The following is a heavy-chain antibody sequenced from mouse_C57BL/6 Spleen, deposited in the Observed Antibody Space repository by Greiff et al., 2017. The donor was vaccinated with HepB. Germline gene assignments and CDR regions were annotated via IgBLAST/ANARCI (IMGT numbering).Heavy chain of an antibody. Sequence: DVKLVESGGGLVKPGGSLKLSCAASGFTFSSYAMSWVRQTPEKRLEWVATISDGGSYTYYPDNVKGRFTISRDNAKNNLYLQMSHLKSEDTAMYYCARDQGLRGFAYWGQGTLVTVSA. V-gene: IGHV5-4*01. D-gene: IGHD1-1*01. J-gene: IGHJ3*01. CDR3: ARDQGLRGFAY. CDR2: ISDGGSYT. CDR1: GFTFSSYA.